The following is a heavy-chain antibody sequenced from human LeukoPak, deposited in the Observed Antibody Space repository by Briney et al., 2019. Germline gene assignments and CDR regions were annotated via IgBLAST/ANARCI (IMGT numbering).Heavy chain of an antibody. CDR2: IDYSGST. D-gene: IGHD3-9*01. CDR1: GGSISSGGYY. V-gene: IGHV4-31*03. CDR3: ARERSKYYDILTGYYNWFDP. J-gene: IGHJ5*02. Sequence: SETLSLTCTVSGGSISSGGYYWSWIRPHPGKGLEWSGYIDYSGSTYYNPSPKSRVHISVDTSKNQFSLKLSCVTAADTAVYYCARERSKYYDILTGYYNWFDPWGQGTLVTVSS.